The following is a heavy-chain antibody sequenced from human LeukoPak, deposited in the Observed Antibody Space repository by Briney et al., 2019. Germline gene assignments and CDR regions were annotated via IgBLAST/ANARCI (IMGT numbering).Heavy chain of an antibody. V-gene: IGHV6-1*01. CDR3: ARGAWRSFDY. CDR2: TYFRSKRFN. CDR1: GDSVSSNGVA. J-gene: IGHJ4*02. Sequence: SQTLSLTCAISGDSVSSNGVAWNWIRQSPSRGLEWLGRTYFRSKRFNDYAVSVNSRITISPDISKNQFSLQLNSVTPEDTAVYFCARGAWRSFDYWGQGTLVTVTS.